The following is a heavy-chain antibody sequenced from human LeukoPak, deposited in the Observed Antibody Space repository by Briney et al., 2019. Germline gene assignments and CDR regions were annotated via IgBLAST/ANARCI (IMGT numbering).Heavy chain of an antibody. V-gene: IGHV3-11*01. CDR1: GFTFSDFY. D-gene: IGHD1-26*01. CDR3: ARDLRVSGSYAQGDY. J-gene: IGHJ4*02. CDR2: ISTSGSSI. Sequence: GGSLRLSCAAFGFTFSDFYMSWIRQAPGKGLEWVSFISTSGSSIHYADSVKGRFTISRDNAKNSLYLQMDSLRVEDTAVYYCARDLRVSGSYAQGDYWGQGTLVTVSS.